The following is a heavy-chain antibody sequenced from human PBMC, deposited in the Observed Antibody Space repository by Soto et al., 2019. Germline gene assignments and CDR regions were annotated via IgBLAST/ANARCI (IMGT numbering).Heavy chain of an antibody. D-gene: IGHD5-18*01. Sequence: GGSLRLSCTASGFTFGDYAMSWFRQAPGKGLEWVGFIRSKAYGGTTEYAASVKGRFTISRDDSKSIAYLQMNSLKTEDTAVYYCTRVDTAMVPPCYYYMYVWGKGNTVTVS. J-gene: IGHJ6*03. V-gene: IGHV3-49*03. CDR3: TRVDTAMVPPCYYYMYV. CDR2: IRSKAYGGTT. CDR1: GFTFGDYA.